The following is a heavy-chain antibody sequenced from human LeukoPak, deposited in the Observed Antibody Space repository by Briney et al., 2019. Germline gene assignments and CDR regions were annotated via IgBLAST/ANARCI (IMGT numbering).Heavy chain of an antibody. Sequence: GGSLRLSCAASGFTFSSYWMSWVRQAPGKGLEWVANIKQDGSEKYYVDSVKGRFTISRDNAKNSLYLQMNSLRAEDTAVYYCARVLVGKGDNWFDPWGQGTLVTVSS. CDR3: ARVLVGKGDNWFDP. D-gene: IGHD2-15*01. V-gene: IGHV3-7*01. CDR2: IKQDGSEK. J-gene: IGHJ5*02. CDR1: GFTFSSYW.